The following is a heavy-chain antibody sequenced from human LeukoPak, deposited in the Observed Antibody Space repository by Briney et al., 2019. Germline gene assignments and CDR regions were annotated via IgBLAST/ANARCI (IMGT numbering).Heavy chain of an antibody. CDR2: IIPIFGTA. D-gene: IGHD6-6*01. J-gene: IGHJ4*02. Sequence: SVRVSCKASGGTFSSYAISWVRQAPGQGLEWMGGIIPIFGTANYAQKFQGRVTITADESTSTAYMELSSLRSEDTAVYYCAGAGIAARFGDFDYWGQGTLVTVSS. V-gene: IGHV1-69*01. CDR1: GGTFSSYA. CDR3: AGAGIAARFGDFDY.